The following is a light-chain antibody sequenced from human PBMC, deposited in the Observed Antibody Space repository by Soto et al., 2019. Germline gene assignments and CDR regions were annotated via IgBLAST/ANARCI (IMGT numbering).Light chain of an antibody. V-gene: IGKV4-1*01. Sequence: DILLTQSPESVAVSMVARATINCKSSQSVLYSSNNKNYLAWYQQKPGQPPKLLIYWASTRESGVPDRFSGSGSGTDFPLTISSLPAEDVAVYYCQQYYSTPLTFGGGTKVDIK. CDR1: QSVLYSSNNKNY. CDR3: QQYYSTPLT. J-gene: IGKJ4*01. CDR2: WAS.